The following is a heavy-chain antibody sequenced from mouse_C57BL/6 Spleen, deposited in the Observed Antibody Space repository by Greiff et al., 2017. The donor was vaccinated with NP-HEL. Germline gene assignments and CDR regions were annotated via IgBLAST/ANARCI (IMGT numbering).Heavy chain of an antibody. V-gene: IGHV1-69*01. D-gene: IGHD1-1*01. CDR2: IDPSDSYT. J-gene: IGHJ2*01. Sequence: VQLQQPGAELVMPGASVKLSCKASGYTFTSYWMHWVKQRPGQGLEWIGEIDPSDSYTNYNQKFKGKSTLTVDKSSSTAYMQLSSLTSEDSAVYYCARGITTVSWDYWGQGTTLTVSS. CDR3: ARGITTVSWDY. CDR1: GYTFTSYW.